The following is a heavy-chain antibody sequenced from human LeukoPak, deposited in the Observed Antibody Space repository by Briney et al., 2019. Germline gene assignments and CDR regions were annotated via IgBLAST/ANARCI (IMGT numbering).Heavy chain of an antibody. V-gene: IGHV1-18*01. CDR3: ARVPPFLPWAKQPSDMRPFDY. J-gene: IGHJ4*02. CDR2: ISAYNGNT. CDR1: GYTFTSYG. D-gene: IGHD2/OR15-2a*01. Sequence: ASVKVSCKASGYTFTSYGISWVRQAPGQGLEWMGWISAYNGNTNYAQKLQGRVTMTTDTSTSTAYMELRSLRSDDTAVYYCARVPPFLPWAKQPSDMRPFDYWGQGTLVTVSS.